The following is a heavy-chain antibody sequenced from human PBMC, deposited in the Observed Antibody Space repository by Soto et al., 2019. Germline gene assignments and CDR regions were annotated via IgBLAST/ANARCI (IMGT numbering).Heavy chain of an antibody. Sequence: QVQLVQSGAEVKKPGASVKVSCKASGYTFTGYYMHWVRQAPGQGLEWMGWINPNSGGTNYAQNFQGWVTMTRDTSLSTAYMELSRLRSDDKAVYYCARGAGGGSYHDDWGQGTLVTVSS. D-gene: IGHD1-26*01. J-gene: IGHJ4*02. CDR3: ARGAGGGSYHDD. CDR1: GYTFTGYY. V-gene: IGHV1-2*04. CDR2: INPNSGGT.